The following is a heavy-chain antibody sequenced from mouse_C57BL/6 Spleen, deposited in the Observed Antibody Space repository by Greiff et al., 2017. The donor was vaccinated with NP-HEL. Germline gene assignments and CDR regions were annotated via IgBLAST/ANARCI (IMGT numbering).Heavy chain of an antibody. CDR1: GYTFTSYW. J-gene: IGHJ2*01. CDR3: AREESLGYYFDY. Sequence: QVQLQQPGAELVKPGASVKLSCKASGYTFTSYWMHWVKQRPGQGLEWIGMIHPNSGSTNYNEKFKSKATLTVDKSSSTAYMQLSSLTSEDSAVYYCAREESLGYYFDYWGQGTTLTVSS. V-gene: IGHV1-64*01. CDR2: IHPNSGST.